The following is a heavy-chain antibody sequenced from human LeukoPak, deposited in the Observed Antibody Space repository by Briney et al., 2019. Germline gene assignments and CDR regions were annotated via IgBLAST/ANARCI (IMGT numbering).Heavy chain of an antibody. D-gene: IGHD3-16*01. CDR1: GGLISISTYY. CDR3: GRSAGFVHFDH. V-gene: IGHV4-39*07. CDR2: IYTSGST. J-gene: IGHJ4*02. Sequence: PSETLSLTCTVSGGLISISTYYWGWIRQPPGKGLEWIGRIYTSGSTNYNPSLKSRVTISIDTSKSQFSLKVRSVTAADTAVYYCGRSAGFVHFDHWGQGTLVTVSS.